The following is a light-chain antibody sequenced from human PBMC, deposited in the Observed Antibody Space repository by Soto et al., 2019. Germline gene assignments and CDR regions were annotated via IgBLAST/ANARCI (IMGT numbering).Light chain of an antibody. CDR1: RSVGSN. V-gene: IGKV3-15*01. CDR3: QQYSNWPLLS. J-gene: IGKJ4*01. Sequence: EIVLTQSPGTLSLSPGERATLSCRANRSVGSNLAWYQQKPGQTPRVLIYGASTRAIGIPARFSGSGFGTEFTLTISSLQSEDFVVYYCQQYSNWPLLSFGGGTKVDIK. CDR2: GAS.